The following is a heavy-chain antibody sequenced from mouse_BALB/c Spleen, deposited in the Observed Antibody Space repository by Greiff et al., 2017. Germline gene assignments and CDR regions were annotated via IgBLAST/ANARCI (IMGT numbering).Heavy chain of an antibody. D-gene: IGHD2-4*01. J-gene: IGHJ2*01. CDR3: ARDLSYDYDVGY. Sequence: ESGPGLVKPSQSLSLTCSVTGYSITSGYYWNWIRQFPGNKLEWMGYISYDGSNNYNPSLKNRISITRDTSKNQFFLKLNSVTTEDTATYYCARDLSYDYDVGYWGQGTTLTVSS. CDR2: ISYDGSN. V-gene: IGHV3-6*02. CDR1: GYSITSGYY.